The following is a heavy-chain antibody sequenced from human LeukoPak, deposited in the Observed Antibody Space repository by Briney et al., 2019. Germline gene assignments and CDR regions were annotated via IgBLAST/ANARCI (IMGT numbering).Heavy chain of an antibody. Sequence: SETLSLTCTVSGYSISSGYYWGWIRQPPGKGLEWIGSIYHSGSTYYNPSLKSRVTISVDTSKNQFSLKLSSVTAADTAVYYCARDMGVSGVIVVVPAAIGFMDVWGQGTTVTVSS. J-gene: IGHJ6*02. CDR3: ARDMGVSGVIVVVPAAIGFMDV. CDR2: IYHSGST. D-gene: IGHD2-2*02. CDR1: GYSISSGYY. V-gene: IGHV4-38-2*02.